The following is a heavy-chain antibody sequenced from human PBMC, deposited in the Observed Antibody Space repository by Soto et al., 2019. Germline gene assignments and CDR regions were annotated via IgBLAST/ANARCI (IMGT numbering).Heavy chain of an antibody. CDR1: GFPFSAYW. D-gene: IGHD1-26*01. V-gene: IGHV3-74*01. CDR2: VDSDGSST. J-gene: IGHJ2*01. Sequence: EEQLVESGGGLVQPGGSLRLSCAASGFPFSAYWMHWVRQVPGKGLVWVARVDSDGSSTKYADFLKGRFTFSRDNAMNTLDLQMNSLRFEDTAVYYCTRGVMGARYFDLWGRGTLVTVSS. CDR3: TRGVMGARYFDL.